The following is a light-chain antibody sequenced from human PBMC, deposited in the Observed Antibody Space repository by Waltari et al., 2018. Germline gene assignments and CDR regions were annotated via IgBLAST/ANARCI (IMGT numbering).Light chain of an antibody. Sequence: EVVLTQSPAALSLSPGERATLSCRASQSVSAFLGWYQQKAGQTPSLLIYDTSKRATGTPARFSGTGFGTDFTLTISSLEPEDSAVYYCQQYDHWPLTFGGGTKLEIK. V-gene: IGKV3-11*01. CDR2: DTS. CDR1: QSVSAF. CDR3: QQYDHWPLT. J-gene: IGKJ4*01.